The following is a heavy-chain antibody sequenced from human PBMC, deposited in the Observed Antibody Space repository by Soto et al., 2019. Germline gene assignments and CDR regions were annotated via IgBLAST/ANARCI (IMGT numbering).Heavy chain of an antibody. J-gene: IGHJ4*02. V-gene: IGHV3-21*01. CDR1: GFTFSSYS. D-gene: IGHD2-15*01. CDR2: ISSSSSYI. CDR3: ARDQEDIVVVVAATPLDY. Sequence: GGSLRLSCAASGFTFSSYSMNWVRQAPGKGLEWVSSISSSSSYIYYADSVKGRFTISRDNAKNSLYLQMNSLRAEDTAVYYCARDQEDIVVVVAATPLDYWGQGTLVTVSS.